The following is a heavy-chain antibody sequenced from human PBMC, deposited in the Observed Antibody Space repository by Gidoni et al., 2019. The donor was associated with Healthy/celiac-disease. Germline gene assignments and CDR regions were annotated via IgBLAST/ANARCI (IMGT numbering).Heavy chain of an antibody. CDR3: ARAPHGYSNYVDAFDI. CDR2: IYYSGST. D-gene: IGHD4-4*01. J-gene: IGHJ3*02. V-gene: IGHV4-31*03. CDR1: GGSISSGGYY. Sequence: QVQLQESGPGLVKPSQTLSLTCTVSGGSISSGGYYWSWIRQHPGKGLEWIGYIYYSGSTYYNPSLKSRVTISVDTSKNQFSLKLSSVTAADTAVYYCARAPHGYSNYVDAFDIWGHGTMVTVSS.